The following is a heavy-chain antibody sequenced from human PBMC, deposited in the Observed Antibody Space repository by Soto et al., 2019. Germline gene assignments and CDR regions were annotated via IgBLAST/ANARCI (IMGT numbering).Heavy chain of an antibody. CDR2: ISYDGSNK. CDR3: AKDLAPGIAVAGANWFDP. J-gene: IGHJ5*02. V-gene: IGHV3-30*18. Sequence: LRLSCAASGFTFSSYGMHWVRQAPGKGLEWVAVISYDGSNKYYADSVKGRFTISRDNSKNTLYLQMNSLRAEDTAVYYCAKDLAPGIAVAGANWFDPWGQGTLVTVSS. CDR1: GFTFSSYG. D-gene: IGHD6-19*01.